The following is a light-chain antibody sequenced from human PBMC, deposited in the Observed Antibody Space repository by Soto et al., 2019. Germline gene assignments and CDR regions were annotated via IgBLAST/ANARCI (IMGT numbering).Light chain of an antibody. CDR2: EVS. V-gene: IGLV2-8*01. CDR1: SSDVGGYNY. Sequence: QSALTQPPSASGSPAQSVTISCAGTSSDVGGYNYVSWYQQHPGKAPKLLIYEVSKRPSGVPDRFSGSKSGNTASLTVSGLQADDEADYYCNSYAGSNNLAIFGTGTKVTVL. CDR3: NSYAGSNNLAI. J-gene: IGLJ1*01.